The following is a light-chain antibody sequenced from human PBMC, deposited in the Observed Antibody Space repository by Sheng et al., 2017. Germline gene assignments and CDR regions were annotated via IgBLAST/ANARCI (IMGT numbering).Light chain of an antibody. J-gene: IGKJ3*01. Sequence: PWERATLSCRASQNVRSDYLAWYQQKPGQAPRLLIYDASSRATGIPDRFSGSGSGTDFTLTISRLEPEDFAVYYCQQYAGSPVTFGPGTKVDI. CDR1: QNVRSDY. CDR3: QQYAGSPVT. V-gene: IGKV3-20*01. CDR2: DAS.